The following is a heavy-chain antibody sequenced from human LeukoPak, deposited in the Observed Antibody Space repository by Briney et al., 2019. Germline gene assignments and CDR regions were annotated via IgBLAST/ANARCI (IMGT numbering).Heavy chain of an antibody. V-gene: IGHV4-61*02. CDR1: SGSISSGRYY. CDR2: IDISGST. J-gene: IGHJ4*02. Sequence: SETLSLTCTVSSGSISSGRYYWSWIRQPAGKVLEWIGRIDISGSTYYNPSLKSRVTISVDTSKNEFSLKLNSVTAADTAVYYCARGKLELTILDYWGQGALVTVSS. CDR3: ARGKLELTILDY. D-gene: IGHD1-7*01.